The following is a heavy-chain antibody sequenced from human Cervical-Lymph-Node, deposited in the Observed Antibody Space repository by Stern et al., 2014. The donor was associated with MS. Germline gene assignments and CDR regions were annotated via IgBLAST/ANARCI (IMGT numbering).Heavy chain of an antibody. CDR2: IIPMFGTT. D-gene: IGHD1-1*01. V-gene: IGHV1-69*01. CDR3: ARDNDDNGMDV. J-gene: IGHJ6*02. CDR1: GDTFINFG. Sequence: QLGQSGAEVKKPGSSVKVSCTASGDTFINFGISWVRQAPGQGLEWMGGIIPMFGTTEYAQKFQGRVSISADESATTVYMELSSLRSEDTAVYYCARDNDDNGMDVWGQGTTVTVSS.